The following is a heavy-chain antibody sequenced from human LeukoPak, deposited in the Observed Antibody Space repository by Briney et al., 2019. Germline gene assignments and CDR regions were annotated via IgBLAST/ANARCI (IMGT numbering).Heavy chain of an antibody. D-gene: IGHD1-26*01. CDR1: GFTFSSYS. Sequence: GGSLRLSCAASGFTFSSYSMNWVRQAPGKGLEWLSYISSSSSTIYYADSLRGRFTISRDNAKNSLYLQMSSLRDEDSAAYYCAREGAASYWNFDLWGRGTLVTVSS. J-gene: IGHJ2*01. V-gene: IGHV3-48*02. CDR3: AREGAASYWNFDL. CDR2: ISSSSSTI.